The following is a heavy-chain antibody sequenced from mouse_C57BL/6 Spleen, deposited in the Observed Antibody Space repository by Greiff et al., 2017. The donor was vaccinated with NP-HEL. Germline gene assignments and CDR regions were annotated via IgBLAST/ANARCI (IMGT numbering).Heavy chain of an antibody. CDR2: IDPENGDT. D-gene: IGHD1-1*01. CDR1: GFNIKDDY. CDR3: TTVLREDYYAMDY. Sequence: VQLQQSGAELVRPGASVKLSCTASGFNIKDDYMHWVKQRPEQGLEWIGWIDPENGDTEYASKFQGKATITADTSSNTAYLQLSSLTSEDTAVYYCTTVLREDYYAMDYWGQGTSVTVSS. V-gene: IGHV14-4*01. J-gene: IGHJ4*01.